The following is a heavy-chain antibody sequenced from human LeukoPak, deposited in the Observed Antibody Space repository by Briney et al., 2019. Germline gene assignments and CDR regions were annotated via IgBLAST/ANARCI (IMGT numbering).Heavy chain of an antibody. Sequence: SETLSLTCTVSGGSIRSYYWSWIRQPPGKGLEWLGYIYYSGSTNYNPSLKSRVTISVDTSKNQFSLKLSSVTAADTAVYYCARWIQLWSHPYDYGMDVSGQGTTVTVSS. CDR3: ARWIQLWSHPYDYGMDV. CDR1: GGSIRSYY. J-gene: IGHJ6*02. CDR2: IYYSGST. V-gene: IGHV4-59*08. D-gene: IGHD5-18*01.